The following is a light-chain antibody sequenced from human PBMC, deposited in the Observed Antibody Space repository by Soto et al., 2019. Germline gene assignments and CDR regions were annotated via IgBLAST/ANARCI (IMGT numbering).Light chain of an antibody. Sequence: DIQMTQSPSTLSASVGDRVTITCRASQSISSWLAWYQQKPGKAPKLLIYDASSLESGLPSRFSGSGSGTEFTLTISSLQPDDFATYYCQQYNSYSITFGQGTRLESK. CDR3: QQYNSYSIT. CDR1: QSISSW. CDR2: DAS. V-gene: IGKV1-5*01. J-gene: IGKJ5*01.